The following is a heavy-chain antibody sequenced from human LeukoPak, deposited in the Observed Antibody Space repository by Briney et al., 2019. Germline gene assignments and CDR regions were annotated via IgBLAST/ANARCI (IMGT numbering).Heavy chain of an antibody. D-gene: IGHD3-22*01. Sequence: PLETLSLTCTVSGDSISSGDYYWSWIRQPAGKGLEWIGRISSSGSTNYNPSLKSRVTISVDTSKNQFSLKLSSVTAADTSVYFCARGPYSYDSSGAFDIWGQGTMVTVSS. V-gene: IGHV4-61*02. CDR3: ARGPYSYDSSGAFDI. J-gene: IGHJ3*02. CDR2: ISSSGST. CDR1: GDSISSGDYY.